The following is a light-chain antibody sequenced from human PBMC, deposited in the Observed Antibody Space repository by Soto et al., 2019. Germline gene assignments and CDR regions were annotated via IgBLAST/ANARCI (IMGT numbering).Light chain of an antibody. CDR2: KAS. CDR1: QTISSS. J-gene: IGKJ2*01. CDR3: QQYNSYSPYT. Sequence: DIQMTQFPSTLSASIGDRVTITCRASQTISSSLAWYQQKPGKAPKLLIYKASTLETGVPSRFSGSGSGREFTLTISSLRPDDFATYYCQQYNSYSPYTFGQGTRLEIK. V-gene: IGKV1-5*03.